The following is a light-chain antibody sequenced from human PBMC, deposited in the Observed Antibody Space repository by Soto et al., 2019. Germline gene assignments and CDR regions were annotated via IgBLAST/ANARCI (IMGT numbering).Light chain of an antibody. V-gene: IGKV3-11*01. CDR3: QQRSN. CDR1: QSMRSS. J-gene: IGKJ4*01. CDR2: DAS. Sequence: EIVLTQSPATLSLSPGERATLSCRASQSMRSSLAWYQQKPGQAPRLLIYDASNRATGIPARFSGSGCGTHFTLSISSLEPEDFAVYYCQQRSNFGGGTKVEIK.